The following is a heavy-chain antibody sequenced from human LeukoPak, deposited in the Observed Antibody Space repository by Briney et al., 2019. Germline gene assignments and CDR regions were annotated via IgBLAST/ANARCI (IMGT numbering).Heavy chain of an antibody. CDR3: ARGHLTTGPLRFLEWSPGSPYGMDV. CDR1: GYTFTSYG. J-gene: IGHJ6*02. CDR2: ISAYNGNT. D-gene: IGHD3-3*01. Sequence: ASVKVSCKASGYTFTSYGISWVRQAPGQGLEWMGWISAYNGNTNYAQKLQGRVTMTTDTSTSTAYMELRSLRSDDTAVYYCARGHLTTGPLRFLEWSPGSPYGMDVWGQGTTVTVSS. V-gene: IGHV1-18*01.